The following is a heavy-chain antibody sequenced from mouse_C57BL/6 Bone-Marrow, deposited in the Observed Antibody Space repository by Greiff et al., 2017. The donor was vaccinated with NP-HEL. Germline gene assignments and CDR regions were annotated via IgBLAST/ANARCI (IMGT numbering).Heavy chain of an antibody. Sequence: QVQLQQPGAELVKPGASVKLSCKASGYTFTTYWMQWVKQRPGQGLEWIGEIDPSDSYTNYNQKFKGKATLPVDTSSSTANMQLSSLTSEDSAVYYRARKAYYGRSYEFAYWGQGTLVTVSA. V-gene: IGHV1-50*01. D-gene: IGHD1-1*01. CDR1: GYTFTTYW. CDR3: ARKAYYGRSYEFAY. CDR2: IDPSDSYT. J-gene: IGHJ3*01.